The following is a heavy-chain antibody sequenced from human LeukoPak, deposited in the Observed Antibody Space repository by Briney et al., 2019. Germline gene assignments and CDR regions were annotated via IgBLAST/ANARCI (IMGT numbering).Heavy chain of an antibody. D-gene: IGHD2-15*01. Sequence: GGSLRLSCAASGFTFSSYAMHWVRQAPGKGLEWVAVISYDGSNKYYADSVKGRFTISRDNSKNTLYLQMNSLRAEDTAVYYCARDPALRDYFDYGGQGTLVTVSS. J-gene: IGHJ4*02. CDR1: GFTFSSYA. CDR3: ARDPALRDYFDY. V-gene: IGHV3-30*04. CDR2: ISYDGSNK.